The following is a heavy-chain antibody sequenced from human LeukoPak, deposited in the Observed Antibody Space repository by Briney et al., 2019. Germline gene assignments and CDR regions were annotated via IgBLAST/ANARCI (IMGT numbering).Heavy chain of an antibody. CDR3: AKNGGSQCYSHLDS. J-gene: IGHJ4*02. D-gene: IGHD2-15*01. CDR2: TSGSGGST. V-gene: IGHV3-23*01. Sequence: GGPLRLSCAASGFTFSSYPMSWVRQAPGKALEWVSGTSGSGGSTYYAGSVKGRFTISRDNSKNTLYLQMNSLRVEDTAVYYCAKNGGSQCYSHLDSWGQGTLVTVSS. CDR1: GFTFSSYP.